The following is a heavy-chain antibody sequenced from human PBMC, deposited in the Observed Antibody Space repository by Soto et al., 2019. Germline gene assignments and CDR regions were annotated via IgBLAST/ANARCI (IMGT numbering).Heavy chain of an antibody. CDR2: IYYTGST. D-gene: IGHD2-15*01. Sequence: SETLSLTCTVSGGSISSSSYYWGWIRQPPGKGLEWIGSIYYTGSTYYNPSLKSRVTISVDTSKNQFFLKVSSVTAADTAVYYCARRPVADYYFDYWGLGTLVTVSS. J-gene: IGHJ4*02. V-gene: IGHV4-39*01. CDR3: ARRPVADYYFDY. CDR1: GGSISSSSYY.